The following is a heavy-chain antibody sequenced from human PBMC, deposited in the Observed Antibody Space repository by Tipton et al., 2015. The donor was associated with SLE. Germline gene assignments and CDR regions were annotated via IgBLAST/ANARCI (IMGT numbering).Heavy chain of an antibody. V-gene: IGHV4-39*07. CDR2: LSYSGNT. J-gene: IGHJ4*02. CDR1: GGSISSSNYY. CDR3: ARRRAHRCYFDY. Sequence: TLSLTCTVSGGSISSSNYYWGWIRQPPGKGLEWIGSLSYSGNTYYKSSLKSRVSMSLDMSKNQLSLRLNSVTAADTAVYYCARRRAHRCYFDYWGQGTLVTVSS.